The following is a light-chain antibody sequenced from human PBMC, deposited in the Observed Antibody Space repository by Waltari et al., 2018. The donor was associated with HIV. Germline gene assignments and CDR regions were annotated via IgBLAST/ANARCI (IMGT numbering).Light chain of an antibody. CDR3: QQRSNL. Sequence: EIVLTQSPATLSLSPGERATLSCRASQSVSSYLAWYQQKPCQAPRLLIYDASNRATGIPARFSGSGSGTDFTLTISSLEPEDFAVYYCQQRSNLFGPGTKVDIK. CDR1: QSVSSY. V-gene: IGKV3-11*01. CDR2: DAS. J-gene: IGKJ3*01.